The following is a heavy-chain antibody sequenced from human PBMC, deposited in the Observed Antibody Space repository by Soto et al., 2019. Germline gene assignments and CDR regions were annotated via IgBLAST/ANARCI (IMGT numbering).Heavy chain of an antibody. J-gene: IGHJ4*02. Sequence: QVQLQESGPGLVKPSQTLSLTCTVSGVSISSGGHYWSLIRQHPGKGLEWIGYIYHTGSTYHNPSLKGRVTISVDTSNNQFTLNLSSVTAADTAVYHCARSQVAMIHPFEYWGQGTLVTVSS. CDR2: IYHTGST. CDR1: GVSISSGGHY. V-gene: IGHV4-31*03. CDR3: ARSQVAMIHPFEY. D-gene: IGHD3-22*01.